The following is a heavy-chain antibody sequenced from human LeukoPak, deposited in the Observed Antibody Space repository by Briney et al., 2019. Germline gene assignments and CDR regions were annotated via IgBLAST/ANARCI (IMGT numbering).Heavy chain of an antibody. D-gene: IGHD2-15*01. CDR2: IIPIFGTA. V-gene: IGHV1-69*13. CDR3: ARGQYCSGGSCYSAAGNWFDP. CDR1: GGTFSSYA. Sequence: SVKVSCKASGGTFSSYAISWVRQAPGQGPEWMGGIIPIFGTANYAQKFQGRVTITADESTSTAYMELSSLRSEDTAVYYCARGQYCSGGSCYSAAGNWFDPWGQGTLVTVSS. J-gene: IGHJ5*02.